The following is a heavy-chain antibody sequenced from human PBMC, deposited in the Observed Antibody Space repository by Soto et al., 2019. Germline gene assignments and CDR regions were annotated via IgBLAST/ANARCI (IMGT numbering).Heavy chain of an antibody. D-gene: IGHD4-17*01. CDR3: ARALNGDYYYYYGMDV. CDR1: GYTFTSYG. V-gene: IGHV1-18*01. Sequence: QVQLVQSGAEVKKPGASVKVSCKASGYTFTSYGISWVRQAPGQGLEWMGWISAYNGNTSYAQKLQGRVTMTTDTSTSTAYMELRSLRSDDTAVYYCARALNGDYYYYYGMDVWGQGTTVTVSS. CDR2: ISAYNGNT. J-gene: IGHJ6*02.